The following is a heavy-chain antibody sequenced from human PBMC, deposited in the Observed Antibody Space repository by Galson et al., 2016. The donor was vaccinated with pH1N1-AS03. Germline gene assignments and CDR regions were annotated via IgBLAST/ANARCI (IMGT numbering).Heavy chain of an antibody. V-gene: IGHV4-59*12. D-gene: IGHD4-17*01. J-gene: IGHJ2*01. CDR2: FYYIANT. Sequence: ETLSLTCTVSGGSIGVSYWSWIRQSPGRGVEWIGYFYYIANTKYNPSLKSRVTISVDTSKNQFSLNLTSVTAADTAVYYCAKLRRGPWYLDLWGRGTMVP. CDR1: GGSIGVSY. CDR3: AKLRRGPWYLDL.